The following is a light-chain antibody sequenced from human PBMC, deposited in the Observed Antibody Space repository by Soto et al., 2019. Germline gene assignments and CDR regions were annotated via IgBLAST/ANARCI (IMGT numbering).Light chain of an antibody. J-gene: IGKJ1*01. CDR2: GAS. V-gene: IGKV3-20*01. CDR3: QQYGSSYWT. CDR1: QSVPRTY. Sequence: DIVLTQSPGSLSLSPGERATLSCRASQSVPRTYLAWYQQKPGQTPSLLIYGASTRATGIPDRFSGSGSGTDFTLTISRLEPEDFGVYYCQQYGSSYWTFGQGTTVDIK.